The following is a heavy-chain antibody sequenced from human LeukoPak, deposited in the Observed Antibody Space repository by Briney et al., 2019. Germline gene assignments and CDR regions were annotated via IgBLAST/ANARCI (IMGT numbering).Heavy chain of an antibody. V-gene: IGHV3-13*01. D-gene: IGHD2-2*01. Sequence: PGGSLRLSCAASGFTFSNYDMHWVRQVTGKGLEWVSAFHTAGDTHYSGSVKGRFATSRENAKNSFYLQMNNLRAGDTALYYCAGGSCSSSSCYERLNGLDVWGQGTPVTVSS. J-gene: IGHJ6*02. CDR2: FHTAGDT. CDR1: GFTFSNYD. CDR3: AGGSCSSSSCYERLNGLDV.